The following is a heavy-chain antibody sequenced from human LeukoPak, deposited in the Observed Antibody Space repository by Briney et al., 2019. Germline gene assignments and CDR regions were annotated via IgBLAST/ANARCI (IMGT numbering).Heavy chain of an antibody. J-gene: IGHJ4*02. CDR1: GGSISSYY. Sequence: NPSETLSLTCSVSGGSISSYYWSWIRQPPGKGLEWIGEINHSGSTNYDPSLKSRVTISVDTSKNQFSLKLSSVTAADTAVYYCARRDYWGQGTLVTVSS. V-gene: IGHV4-34*01. CDR2: INHSGST. CDR3: ARRDY.